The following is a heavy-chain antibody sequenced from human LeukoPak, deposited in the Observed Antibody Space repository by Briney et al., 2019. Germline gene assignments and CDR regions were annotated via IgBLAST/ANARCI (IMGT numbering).Heavy chain of an antibody. Sequence: PSETLSLTCTVSGGSISSYYWSWIRQPAGKGLEWIGRIYTSGSTRYNPSLKSRVTMSIDTSKNQFSLKLSSVTAADTAVYFCARVRYSYGLGAFGYWGQGTLVTVSS. V-gene: IGHV4-4*07. CDR3: ARVRYSYGLGAFGY. CDR1: GGSISSYY. D-gene: IGHD5-18*01. CDR2: IYTSGST. J-gene: IGHJ4*02.